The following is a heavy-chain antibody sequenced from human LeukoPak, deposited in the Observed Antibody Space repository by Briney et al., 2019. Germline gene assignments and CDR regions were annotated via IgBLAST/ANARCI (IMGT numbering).Heavy chain of an antibody. J-gene: IGHJ4*02. Sequence: GGSLRLSCVFSGFTFSSYAMSWVLQAPGKGLEWVSSLSGSGSSTYYTDSVKGRFTISRDNSKNTLYLQMNSLRVEDTAVYYCAKDPHTGYSFAYWGQGTLVTVSS. CDR1: GFTFSSYA. CDR3: AKDPHTGYSFAY. V-gene: IGHV3-23*01. CDR2: LSGSGSST. D-gene: IGHD5-18*01.